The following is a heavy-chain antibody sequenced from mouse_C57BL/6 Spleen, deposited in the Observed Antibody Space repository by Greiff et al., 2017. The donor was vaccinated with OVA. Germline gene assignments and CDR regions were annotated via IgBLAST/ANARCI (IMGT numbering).Heavy chain of an antibody. V-gene: IGHV1-76*01. CDR3: ARWVTTGYYFDY. CDR1: GYTFTDYY. Sequence: QVQLQQSGAELVRPGASVKLSCKASGYTFTDYYINWVKQRPGQGLEWIARIYPGSGNTYYNEKFKGKATLTAEKSSSTAYMQLSSLTSEDSAVYFCARWVTTGYYFDYWGQGTTLTVSS. J-gene: IGHJ2*01. CDR2: IYPGSGNT. D-gene: IGHD2-2*01.